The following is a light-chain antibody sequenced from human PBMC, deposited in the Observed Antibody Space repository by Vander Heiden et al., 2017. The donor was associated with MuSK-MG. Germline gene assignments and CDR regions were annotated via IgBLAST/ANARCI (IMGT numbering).Light chain of an antibody. V-gene: IGKV1-12*01. J-gene: IGKJ1*01. CDR3: QGAYGLAPR. CDR1: QGISSW. Sequence: DIQMTQSPSSVSASVGDRVTITCRASQGISSWLAWYQQKPGKAPKLLIYAASSFLSGVPSRFRGTGPGTDFTLRISSLHPEHLATYYCQGAYGLAPRFGQGTKVEIK. CDR2: AAS.